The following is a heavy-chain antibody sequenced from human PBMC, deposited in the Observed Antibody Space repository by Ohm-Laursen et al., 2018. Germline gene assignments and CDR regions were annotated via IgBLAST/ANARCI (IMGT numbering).Heavy chain of an antibody. CDR2: IIPIFGTA. D-gene: IGHD5-12*01. Sequence: GSSVKVSCKASGGTFSSYAISWVRQAPGQGLEWMGGIIPIFGTANYAQKFQGRVTITADKSTSTAYMELSSLRSEDTAVYYCARFGHSGYDSPDYWGQGTLVTVSS. J-gene: IGHJ4*02. CDR3: ARFGHSGYDSPDY. CDR1: GGTFSSYA. V-gene: IGHV1-69*06.